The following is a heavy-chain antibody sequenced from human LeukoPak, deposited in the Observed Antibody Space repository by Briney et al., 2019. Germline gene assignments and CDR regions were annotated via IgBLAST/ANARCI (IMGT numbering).Heavy chain of an antibody. D-gene: IGHD1-26*01. Sequence: ASVKVSCKASGYTFTSYDINWVRQATGQGLEWMGWMNPNSGNTGYAQKFQGRVTMTRNTSISTAYMELSSLRAEDTAVYYCARMGGSGSPGALPANLWGQGTLVTVSS. CDR2: MNPNSGNT. CDR3: ARMGGSGSPGALPANL. V-gene: IGHV1-8*01. CDR1: GYTFTSYD. J-gene: IGHJ4*02.